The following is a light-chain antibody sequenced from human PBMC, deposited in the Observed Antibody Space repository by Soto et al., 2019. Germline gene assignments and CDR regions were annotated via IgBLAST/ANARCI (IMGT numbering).Light chain of an antibody. V-gene: IGLV2-14*01. CDR2: EVS. CDR3: NSRTSSGYSV. Sequence: QSVLPHPASVSWSPGHSITISCTGTNSDVGGYNYVSWYQQHPGKAPKLMIYEVSKRPSGVSNRFSGSKSGNTASLTISGLQADEEAEYYCNSRTSSGYSVFGGGTKVTVL. J-gene: IGLJ2*01. CDR1: NSDVGGYNY.